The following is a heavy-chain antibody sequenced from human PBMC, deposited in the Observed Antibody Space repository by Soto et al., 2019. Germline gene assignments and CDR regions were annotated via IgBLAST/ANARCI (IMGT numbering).Heavy chain of an antibody. Sequence: EVQLLESGGGLVQPGGSLRLSCAASGFTFSSYAMSWVRQSPGKGLEWVSAISGSGGSTYYADSVKGRFTISRDNSKNTLFLQMNSLRAEDTAVYYCAKGQLLWLGYFDYWGQGTLVPVSS. V-gene: IGHV3-23*01. CDR2: ISGSGGST. D-gene: IGHD3-10*01. CDR3: AKGQLLWLGYFDY. CDR1: GFTFSSYA. J-gene: IGHJ4*02.